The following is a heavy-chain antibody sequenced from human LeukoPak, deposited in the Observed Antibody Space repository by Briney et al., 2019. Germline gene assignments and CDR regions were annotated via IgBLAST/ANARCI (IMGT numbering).Heavy chain of an antibody. V-gene: IGHV4-39*01. D-gene: IGHD6-25*01. CDR3: AAGRPHYYYYYYMDV. CDR1: GGSISSSTYY. Sequence: SDTLSLTCTVSGGSISSSTYYWGWIRQPPGKGLEWIGSIYYSGSTYYNPSLKSRVTLSVDTSKNQFSLKLSSVTAADTAVYYCAAGRPHYYYYYYMDVWGKGTTVTISS. CDR2: IYYSGST. J-gene: IGHJ6*03.